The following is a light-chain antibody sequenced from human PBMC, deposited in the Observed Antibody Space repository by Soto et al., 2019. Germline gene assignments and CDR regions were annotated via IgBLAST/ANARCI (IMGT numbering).Light chain of an antibody. V-gene: IGKV3-20*01. CDR2: GAS. J-gene: IGKJ1*01. CDR3: QQYASSWT. CDR1: ESVNTRANGVITVRN. Sequence: EIVMTQSPGTLSLSPGERAILSCRASESVNTRANGVITVRNLAWYQQKPGQPPRLLIYGASRRATGVPDRFTGSGSGTDFTLTISGLEPEDFAVYYCQQYASSWTFGQGTKVEI.